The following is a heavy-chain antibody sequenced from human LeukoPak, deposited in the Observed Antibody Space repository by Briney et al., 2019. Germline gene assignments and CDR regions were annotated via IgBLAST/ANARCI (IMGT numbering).Heavy chain of an antibody. CDR1: GGTFSSYA. V-gene: IGHV1-69*06. D-gene: IGHD3-10*01. CDR2: IIPIFGTA. J-gene: IGHJ4*02. Sequence: SVKVSCKASGGTFSSYAISWVRQAPGQGLEWMGGIIPIFGTANYAQKFQGRVTITADKSTSTAYMELSSLRPEDTAVYYCATFREERYGSGYYFDCWGQGTLVTVSS. CDR3: ATFREERYGSGYYFDC.